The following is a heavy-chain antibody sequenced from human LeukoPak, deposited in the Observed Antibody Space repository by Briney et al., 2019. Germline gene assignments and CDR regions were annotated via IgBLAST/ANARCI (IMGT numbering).Heavy chain of an antibody. CDR2: IQPGDSDT. D-gene: IGHD3-22*01. J-gene: IGHJ6*02. CDR3: ARQREYYEAPAHYYYYGMDV. Sequence: KLGESLKISCPGSGYSFTNYWIGWVRQLPGKGLEWMGIIQPGDSDTAYSPSFQGQVTISADKSITTAYLQWSSLKASDTAMYYCARQREYYEAPAHYYYYGMDVWGQGTTVTVSS. V-gene: IGHV5-51*01. CDR1: GYSFTNYW.